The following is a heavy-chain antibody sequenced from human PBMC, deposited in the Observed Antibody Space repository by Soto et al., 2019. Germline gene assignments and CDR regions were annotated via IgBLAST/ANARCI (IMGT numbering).Heavy chain of an antibody. Sequence: GGSLRLSCTASGFTFNNYAMTWVRQAPGKGLESVSLISASGGRTYYADSVNGRFTISRDNSKNMLYLQMNSLRAEDTALYYCAKTVTPYYYGMDVWGQGTTVTAP. CDR1: GFTFNNYA. V-gene: IGHV3-23*01. J-gene: IGHJ6*02. CDR2: ISASGGRT. CDR3: AKTVTPYYYGMDV. D-gene: IGHD4-4*01.